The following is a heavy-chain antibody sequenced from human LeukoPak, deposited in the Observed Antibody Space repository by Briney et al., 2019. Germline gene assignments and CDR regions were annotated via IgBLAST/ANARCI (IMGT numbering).Heavy chain of an antibody. CDR1: XFTFXXXX. Sequence: LXXXXXXFTFXXXXMHXXXQXXXXGXXXXVVISHDGSNNNYADSVKGRFTISRDNSKNTLYLQMNSLRVEDTSIYYCAKGAPGSDPFFNYWGQGTLVTVS. CDR2: ISHDGSNN. J-gene: IGHJ4*02. CDR3: AKGAPGSDPFFNY. V-gene: IGHV3-30*18. D-gene: IGHD3-10*01.